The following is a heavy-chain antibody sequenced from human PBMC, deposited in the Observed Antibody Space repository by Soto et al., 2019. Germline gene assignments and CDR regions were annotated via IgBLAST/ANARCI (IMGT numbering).Heavy chain of an antibody. V-gene: IGHV1-46*03. CDR2: INPSGGST. CDR1: GYTFTSYY. CDR3: ARDLGPTNAAFDI. Sequence: ASVKVSFKASGYTFTSYYMHWVRQAPGQGLEWMGIINPSGGSTSYAQKFQGRVTMTRDTSTSTVYMELSSLRSEDTAVYYCARDLGPTNAAFDILGQGTMVTVSS. J-gene: IGHJ3*02.